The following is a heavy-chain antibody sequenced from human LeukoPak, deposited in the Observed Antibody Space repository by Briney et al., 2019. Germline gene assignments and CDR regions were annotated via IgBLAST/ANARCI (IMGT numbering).Heavy chain of an antibody. V-gene: IGHV4-59*08. CDR2: IYYSGST. Sequence: SETLSLTCTVSGGSISSYYWSWIRQPPGKGLEWIGYIYYSGSTNYNPSLKSRVTISVDTSKNQFSLKPSSVTAADTAVYYCARGVKTAMAYDYWGQGTLVTVSS. J-gene: IGHJ4*02. D-gene: IGHD5-18*01. CDR3: ARGVKTAMAYDY. CDR1: GGSISSYY.